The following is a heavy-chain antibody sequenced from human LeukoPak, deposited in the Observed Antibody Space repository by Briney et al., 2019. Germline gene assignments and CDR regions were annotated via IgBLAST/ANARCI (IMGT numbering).Heavy chain of an antibody. Sequence: PGGSLRLSCAASGFTFSNYAMSWVRQAPGKGLEWASSISGSGGSPYYADSVKGRFTISRDNSKNTLYLQMNSLRAEDTAVFYCAKPSNFYFFDSWGQGTLVTVSS. D-gene: IGHD1-1*01. V-gene: IGHV3-23*01. J-gene: IGHJ4*02. CDR1: GFTFSNYA. CDR3: AKPSNFYFFDS. CDR2: ISGSGGSP.